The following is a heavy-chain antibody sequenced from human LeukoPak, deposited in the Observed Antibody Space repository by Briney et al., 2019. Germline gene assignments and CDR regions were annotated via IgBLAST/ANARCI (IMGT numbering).Heavy chain of an antibody. CDR3: AKDADDYVSYFDY. Sequence: PGGSLRLSCAASGFTLTSCAMTWVRQTPGKRLEWVSGITASGATTYYADSVKGRFTISRDNSKNTLYLQMNSLRAEDTAVYYCAKDADDYVSYFDYWGQGTLVTVSS. D-gene: IGHD3-16*01. J-gene: IGHJ4*02. CDR2: ITASGATT. V-gene: IGHV3-23*01. CDR1: GFTLTSCA.